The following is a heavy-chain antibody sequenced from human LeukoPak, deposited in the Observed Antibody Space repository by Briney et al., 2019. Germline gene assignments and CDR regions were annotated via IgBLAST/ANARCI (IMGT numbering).Heavy chain of an antibody. Sequence: PGGALRLSCTASGFTFSNYAMSWVRQAPGKGLEWVSSLSNDAVKTYYADSVKGRFTIPRDNAKNSLYLQMNSLRAEATAVYYCASLATSYCSSTSCSSHLYNWFDPWGQGTLVTVSS. CDR2: LSNDAVKT. V-gene: IGHV3-23*01. CDR3: ASLATSYCSSTSCSSHLYNWFDP. D-gene: IGHD2-2*01. J-gene: IGHJ5*02. CDR1: GFTFSNYA.